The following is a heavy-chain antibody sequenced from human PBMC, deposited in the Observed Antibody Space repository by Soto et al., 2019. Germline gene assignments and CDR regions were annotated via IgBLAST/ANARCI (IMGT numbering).Heavy chain of an antibody. D-gene: IGHD3-10*01. CDR2: IFYSGNT. CDR3: ARHAPGGPFDF. J-gene: IGHJ4*02. V-gene: IGHV4-59*08. CDR1: EGSINSCY. Sequence: SETLSLNCTVCEGSINSCYRSCNRQSPGKGLEWIGYIFYSGNTNYNPSLNSRVTLSVDTSKNQFSLKLTSVTAADTAVYYCARHAPGGPFDFWGQGTLVTVSS.